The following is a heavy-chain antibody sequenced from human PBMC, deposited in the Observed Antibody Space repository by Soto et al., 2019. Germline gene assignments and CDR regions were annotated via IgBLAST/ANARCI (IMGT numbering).Heavy chain of an antibody. CDR2: IIRXLGTE. CDR3: ARGYHYYYYYGMNV. V-gene: IGHV1-69*13. D-gene: IGHD3-22*01. CDR1: GGTFSSYA. J-gene: IGHJ6*01. Sequence: XVKVSCKASGGTFSSYAISWVLQDPGQGIEWRGGIIRXLGTEXNTQRFKGRVXXTADEYTXXDYMELGSMRSEVTSVYYCARGYHYYYYYGMNVWGQGTAVTVSS.